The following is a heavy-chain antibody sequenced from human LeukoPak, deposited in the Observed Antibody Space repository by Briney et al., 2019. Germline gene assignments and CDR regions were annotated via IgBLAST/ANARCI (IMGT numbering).Heavy chain of an antibody. D-gene: IGHD1-26*01. V-gene: IGHV3-21*01. CDR2: ISSSSSYI. J-gene: IGHJ4*02. CDR1: GFTFSSYS. CDR3: ARDRGDSGSYPNDY. Sequence: GGSLRLSCAASGFTFSSYSMNWVRQAPGKGLEWVSSISSSSSYIYYADSVKGRFTISRDNAKNSLYLQMSSLRAEDTAVYYCARDRGDSGSYPNDYWGQGTLVTVSS.